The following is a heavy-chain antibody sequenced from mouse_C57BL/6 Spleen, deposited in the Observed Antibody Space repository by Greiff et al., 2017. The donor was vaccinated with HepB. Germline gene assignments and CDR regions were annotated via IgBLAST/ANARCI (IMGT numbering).Heavy chain of an antibody. CDR3: ARRNYSNGFAY. D-gene: IGHD2-5*01. V-gene: IGHV1-50*01. CDR1: GYTFTSYW. J-gene: IGHJ3*01. CDR2: IDPSDSYT. Sequence: QVQLQQPGAELVKPGASVKLSCKASGYTFTSYWMQWVKQRPGQGLEWIGEIDPSDSYTNYNQKFKGKATLTVDTSSSTAYMQLSSLTSEDSAVYDCARRNYSNGFAYWGQGTLVTVSA.